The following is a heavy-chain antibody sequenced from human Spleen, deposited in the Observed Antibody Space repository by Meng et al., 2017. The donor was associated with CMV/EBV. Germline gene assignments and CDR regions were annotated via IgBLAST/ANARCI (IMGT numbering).Heavy chain of an antibody. Sequence: GESLKISCAASGFTFSSYAMHWVRQVPGKGLEWVAVISYDGSNKYYADSVKGRFTVSRDNSKNTLFLQMNSLRAEDTALYYCTIGPRTSHYFDYWGQGTLVTVSS. CDR1: GFTFSSYA. D-gene: IGHD2-2*01. CDR2: ISYDGSNK. J-gene: IGHJ4*02. CDR3: TIGPRTSHYFDY. V-gene: IGHV3-30*04.